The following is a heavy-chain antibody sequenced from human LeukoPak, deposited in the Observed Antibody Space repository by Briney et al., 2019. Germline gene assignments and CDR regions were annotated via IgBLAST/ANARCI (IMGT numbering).Heavy chain of an antibody. D-gene: IGHD2-21*02. Sequence: GRSLRLSCAASGFTFSSYWMHWVRQAPGKGLVWVSRINSDGSSTSYADSVKGRFTISRDNAKNTLYLQMNSLRAEDTAVYYCAKETEAYCGGDCYSNFDYWGQGTLVTVSS. CDR1: GFTFSSYW. J-gene: IGHJ4*02. CDR2: INSDGSST. CDR3: AKETEAYCGGDCYSNFDY. V-gene: IGHV3-74*01.